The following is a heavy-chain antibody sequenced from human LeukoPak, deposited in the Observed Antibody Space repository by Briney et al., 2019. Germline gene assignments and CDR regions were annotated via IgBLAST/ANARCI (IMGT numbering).Heavy chain of an antibody. Sequence: TGGSLRLSCAASGFTFDDYAMHWVRQAPGKGLEWVSGISWNSGSIGYADSVKGRFTIPRDNAKNSLYLQMNSLRAEDTALYYCAKSSSYGFTPFDYWGQGTLVTVSS. J-gene: IGHJ4*02. D-gene: IGHD5-18*01. V-gene: IGHV3-9*01. CDR2: ISWNSGSI. CDR3: AKSSSYGFTPFDY. CDR1: GFTFDDYA.